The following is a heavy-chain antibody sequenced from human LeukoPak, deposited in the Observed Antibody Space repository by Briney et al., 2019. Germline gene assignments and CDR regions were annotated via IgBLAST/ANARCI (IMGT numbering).Heavy chain of an antibody. Sequence: GGSLRLSCAGSGFTFSRYGVNWVRQAPGKGLEWVSSISGSGDNTYYAESVKGRFTISRDNSKNTLFLQMNSLRAEDTAVFYCAKRSGYTTGWFFDFWGQGTLVTVSS. CDR2: ISGSGDNT. J-gene: IGHJ4*02. CDR3: AKRSGYTTGWFFDF. D-gene: IGHD6-19*01. V-gene: IGHV3-23*01. CDR1: GFTFSRYG.